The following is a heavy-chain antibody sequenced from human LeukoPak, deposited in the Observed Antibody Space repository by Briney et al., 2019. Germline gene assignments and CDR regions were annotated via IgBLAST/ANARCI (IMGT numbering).Heavy chain of an antibody. D-gene: IGHD3-9*01. V-gene: IGHV1-69-2*01. CDR2: VDLEDGDT. CDR3: ARGSRSFDWLRSYFDF. J-gene: IGHJ4*02. Sequence: ASVKISCKASGYTFNDYYIHWVQQAPGKGLEWMGRVDLEDGDTIYAEKFQGRVTITADTSTDTALMDLSSLTSFDTAVYYCARGSRSFDWLRSYFDFWGQGTLVFVSP. CDR1: GYTFNDYY.